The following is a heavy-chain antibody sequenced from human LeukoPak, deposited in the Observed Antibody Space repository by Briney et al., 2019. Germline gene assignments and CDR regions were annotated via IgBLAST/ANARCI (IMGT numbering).Heavy chain of an antibody. CDR2: IKSDGITI. J-gene: IGHJ4*02. D-gene: IGHD1-20*01. CDR3: LRDLNWSLDQ. Sequence: GGSLRLSCAASGFTFSNYMMHWVRQAPGKGLAWVSRIKSDGITITYADSVKGRFTISRDNAKNTLYLQMNSLRAEDTAVYYCLRDLNWSLDQWGQGTLVTVSS. CDR1: GFTFSNYM. V-gene: IGHV3-74*01.